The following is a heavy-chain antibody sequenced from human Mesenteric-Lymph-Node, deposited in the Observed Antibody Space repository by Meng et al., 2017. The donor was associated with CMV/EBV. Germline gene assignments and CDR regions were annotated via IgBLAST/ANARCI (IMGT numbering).Heavy chain of an antibody. Sequence: VSVKVSCKASGYTFTSYGISWVRQAPGQGLEWMGWISAYNGNTNYAQKLQGRVTMTTDTSTTTVYMELRSLRSDDTAVYFCARVGSIASVFDYWGQGTLVTVSS. CDR2: ISAYNGNT. D-gene: IGHD6-13*01. CDR3: ARVGSIASVFDY. CDR1: GYTFTSYG. J-gene: IGHJ4*02. V-gene: IGHV1-18*01.